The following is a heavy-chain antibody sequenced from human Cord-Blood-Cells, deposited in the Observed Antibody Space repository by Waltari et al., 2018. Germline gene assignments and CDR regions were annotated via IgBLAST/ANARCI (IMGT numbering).Heavy chain of an antibody. CDR3: AHIAHWAELSSSWFFFDY. V-gene: IGHV2-5*01. Sequence: QITLKESGPTLVKPTQTLTLTCTFAGFSLSPSGVGVGWLRQPPGKALEWLALIYWNDEKRYNPSLKSRLTITKDTSKNQVVLTMTNMDPVDTATYYCAHIAHWAELSSSWFFFDYWGQGTLVTVSS. CDR1: GFSLSPSGVG. D-gene: IGHD6-13*01. CDR2: IYWNDEK. J-gene: IGHJ4*02.